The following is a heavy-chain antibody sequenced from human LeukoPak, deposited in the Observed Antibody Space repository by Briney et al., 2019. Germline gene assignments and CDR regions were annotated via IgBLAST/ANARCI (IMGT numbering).Heavy chain of an antibody. Sequence: GGSLRLSRAPSGFTLSTYVMSWVRQPPRRRLEWVAYISCSGDTRYYADSVKGRFTISRDNSKNTLYLQMNSLRAEDTAVYYCAKRWVYDFRWFDPWGEGTLVTVSS. V-gene: IGHV3-23*01. D-gene: IGHD5/OR15-5a*01. J-gene: IGHJ5*02. CDR3: AKRWVYDFRWFDP. CDR2: ISCSGDTR. CDR1: GFTLSTYV.